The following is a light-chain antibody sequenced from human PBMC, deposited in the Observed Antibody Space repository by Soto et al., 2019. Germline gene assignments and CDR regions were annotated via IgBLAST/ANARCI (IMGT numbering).Light chain of an antibody. J-gene: IGKJ3*01. CDR2: AAS. CDR3: QQSYSTPCT. Sequence: DIQMTQSPSSLSASVGDSVTITCRASQSISNYLNWYQQKPGKAPKLLVYAASSLQSRVPSRFSGSGSGTDFVLTISSPQPEDFETYYCQQSYSTPCTFGPGTKVDIK. V-gene: IGKV1-39*01. CDR1: QSISNY.